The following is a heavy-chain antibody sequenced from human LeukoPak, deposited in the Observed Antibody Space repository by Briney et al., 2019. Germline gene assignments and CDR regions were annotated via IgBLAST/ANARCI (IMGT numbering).Heavy chain of an antibody. J-gene: IGHJ4*02. CDR1: GFTVSSNY. CDR2: IYGGGST. Sequence: GGSLRLSCAVSGFTVSSNYMSWVRQAPGKGLEWVSVIYGGGSTYYADSVKGRFTISRDNSKNTLYLQMNSLRAEDTAVYYCASVASVAGTYALNHWGQGTLVTVSS. CDR3: ASVASVAGTYALNH. D-gene: IGHD6-19*01. V-gene: IGHV3-66*01.